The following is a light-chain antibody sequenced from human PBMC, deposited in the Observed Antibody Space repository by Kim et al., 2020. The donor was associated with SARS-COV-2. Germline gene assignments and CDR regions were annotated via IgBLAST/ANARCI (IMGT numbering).Light chain of an antibody. V-gene: IGLV3-1*01. CDR3: QAWDSSTAHPV. CDR2: QDS. CDR1: NLGDKY. J-gene: IGLJ3*02. Sequence: SYELTQPPSVSVSPGQTASITCSGDNLGDKYACWYQQKPGQSPVLVIYQDSKRPSGIPERFSGSNSGNTATLTISGTQARDEADYYCQAWDSSTAHPVFGGGTQLTVL.